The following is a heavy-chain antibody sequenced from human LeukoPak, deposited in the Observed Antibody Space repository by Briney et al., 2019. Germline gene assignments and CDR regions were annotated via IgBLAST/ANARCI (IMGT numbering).Heavy chain of an antibody. CDR1: GYTFTSYG. J-gene: IGHJ4*02. CDR3: ARGSSGGGTKFDY. CDR2: ISAYNGNT. Sequence: ASVKVSCKASGYTFTSYGISWVRQAPGQGLEWMGWISAYNGNTNYAQKLQGRVTMTRSTSISTAYMELSSLRSEDTAVYYCARGSSGGGTKFDYWGQGTLVTVSS. V-gene: IGHV1-18*01. D-gene: IGHD4-23*01.